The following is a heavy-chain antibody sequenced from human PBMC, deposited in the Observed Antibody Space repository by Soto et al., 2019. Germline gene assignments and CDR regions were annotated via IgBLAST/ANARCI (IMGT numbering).Heavy chain of an antibody. CDR3: AKQAPYIVLEATKSPGMDV. CDR2: IDDTGAGT. Sequence: EAQLLESGGGLVQPGGSLRLSCAASGFPFSNYAMSWVRQAPGEGLEWLATIDDTGAGTYYADSVKGRFTISRDNSKNTLYLQMSSLRADDTAVYHCAKQAPYIVLEATKSPGMDVWGQGTTVTVSS. D-gene: IGHD2-8*02. V-gene: IGHV3-23*01. CDR1: GFPFSNYA. J-gene: IGHJ6*02.